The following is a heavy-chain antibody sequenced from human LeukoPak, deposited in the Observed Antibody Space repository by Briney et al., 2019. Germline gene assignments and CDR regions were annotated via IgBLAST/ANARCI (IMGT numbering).Heavy chain of an antibody. J-gene: IGHJ5*02. D-gene: IGHD4-23*01. CDR2: INPRGTST. CDR1: GYSFTSHY. V-gene: IGHV1-46*01. Sequence: ASVKVSCKASGYSFTSHYMHWVRQAPGQGREWMGLINPRGTSTIYAEKFQGRIIMTRDMSTTTDYMELSSLKSDDTAVYYCARDNSIHERGWWFDPWGQGTLVTVSS. CDR3: ARDNSIHERGWWFDP.